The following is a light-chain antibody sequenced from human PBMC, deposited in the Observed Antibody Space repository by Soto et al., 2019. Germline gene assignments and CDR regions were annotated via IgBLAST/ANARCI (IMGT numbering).Light chain of an antibody. J-gene: IGLJ1*01. CDR1: SSDVGGYNY. V-gene: IGLV2-11*01. Sequence: QSALTQPRSVSGSPGQSVTISCTGTSSDVGGYNYVSWYQQHPGKAPKLMIYDVSKRPSGVPDCFSGSKSGNTASLTISGLQAEDEADYYCCSYAGSYTFVYVFGTGTKLTVL. CDR2: DVS. CDR3: CSYAGSYTFVYV.